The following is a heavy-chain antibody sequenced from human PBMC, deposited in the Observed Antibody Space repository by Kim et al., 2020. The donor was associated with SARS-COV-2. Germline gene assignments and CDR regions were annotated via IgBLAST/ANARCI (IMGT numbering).Heavy chain of an antibody. D-gene: IGHD4-17*01. CDR3: ARQGDYAPKD. Sequence: SETLSLTCTVSNGSISPYYWSWIRQPPGKGLEWIGCVYYIGTTNYNPALKSRVTMSVDPSKNHFSLKLTSVTAADTAVYYCARQGDYAPKDWGQGTLVSV. CDR2: VYYIGTT. V-gene: IGHV4-59*08. J-gene: IGHJ4*02. CDR1: NGSISPYY.